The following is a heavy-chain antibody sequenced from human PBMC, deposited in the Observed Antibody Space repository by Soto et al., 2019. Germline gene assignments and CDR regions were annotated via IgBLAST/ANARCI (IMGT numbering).Heavy chain of an antibody. Sequence: ASVKVSCKASGYTFTGYYMHWVRQAPGQGLEWMGWINPNSGGTNYAQKFQGWVTMTRDTSISTAYMELSRLRSDDTAVYYCARASKRQLRFLEWSRDYFDYWGQGTLVTSPQ. D-gene: IGHD3-3*01. CDR1: GYTFTGYY. CDR3: ARASKRQLRFLEWSRDYFDY. J-gene: IGHJ4*02. CDR2: INPNSGGT. V-gene: IGHV1-2*04.